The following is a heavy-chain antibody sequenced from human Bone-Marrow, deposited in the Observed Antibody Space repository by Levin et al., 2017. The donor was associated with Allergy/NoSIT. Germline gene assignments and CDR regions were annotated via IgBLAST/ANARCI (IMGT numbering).Heavy chain of an antibody. CDR2: ISYSGNT. CDR1: GASINPYY. Sequence: KSSETLSLTCTVSGASINPYYWSWIRQSPEKGLEWIGCISYSGNTYYNPSLKSRVTMSVDTSKSQFSLNLSSMTAADTAIYYCAKGYFDTTASSNYFDPWGRGVLVTVSS. D-gene: IGHD3-22*01. V-gene: IGHV4-59*01. CDR3: AKGYFDTTASSNYFDP. J-gene: IGHJ5*02.